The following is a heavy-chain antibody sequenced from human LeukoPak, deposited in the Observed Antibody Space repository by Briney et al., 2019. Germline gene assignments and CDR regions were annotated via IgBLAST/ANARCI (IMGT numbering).Heavy chain of an antibody. CDR1: GFTFSSYA. J-gene: IGHJ4*02. V-gene: IGHV3-23*01. CDR3: AKNQGQWLVPVDY. D-gene: IGHD6-19*01. Sequence: GGSLRLSCAASGFTFSSYAVTWVRQAPGKGLEWVSTISDPGDSTYYADSVKGRFTISRDNSKNTLYLQMNNLRAEDTALYYCAKNQGQWLVPVDYWGQGTLVTVSS. CDR2: ISDPGDST.